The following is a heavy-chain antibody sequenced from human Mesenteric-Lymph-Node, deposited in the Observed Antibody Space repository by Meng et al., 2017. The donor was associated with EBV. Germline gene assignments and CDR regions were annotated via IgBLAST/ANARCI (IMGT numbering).Heavy chain of an antibody. CDR1: GYTFSGYY. V-gene: IGHV1-2*06. D-gene: IGHD6-19*01. Sequence: QERLVQSGAEVKKPGASVRLPCKTSGYTFSGYYIHWVRQAPGQGLEWMGRINPNSGGANYAQKFQGRVTMTRDTSISTFYMGLSSLRSDDMAVYYCARAGPVAVSLDYWGQGTLVTVSS. J-gene: IGHJ4*02. CDR3: ARAGPVAVSLDY. CDR2: INPNSGGA.